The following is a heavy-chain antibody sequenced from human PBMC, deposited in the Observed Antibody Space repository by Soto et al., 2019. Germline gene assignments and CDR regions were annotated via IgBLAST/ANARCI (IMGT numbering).Heavy chain of an antibody. CDR1: GGTFSSYA. CDR3: ARVRISHDYVWGSYRSKTYYYYYYGMDV. J-gene: IGHJ6*02. V-gene: IGHV1-69*13. D-gene: IGHD3-16*02. CDR2: IIPIFGTV. Sequence: GASVKVSCKASGGTFSSYAISWVRQAPGQGLEWMGGIIPIFGTVNYAQKFQGRVTITADESTSTAYMELSSLRSEDTAVYYCARVRISHDYVWGSYRSKTYYYYYYGMDVWGQGTTVTVSS.